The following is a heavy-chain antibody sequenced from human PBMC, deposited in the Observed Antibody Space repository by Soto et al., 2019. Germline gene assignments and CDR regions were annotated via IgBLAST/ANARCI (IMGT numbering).Heavy chain of an antibody. CDR3: ARVNYDFWSGYLALNFDY. J-gene: IGHJ4*02. V-gene: IGHV3-7*01. CDR2: IKQDGSEK. D-gene: IGHD3-3*01. CDR1: GFTFSSYW. Sequence: GGSLSLSCAASGFTFSSYWMSWVRQAPGKGLEWVANIKQDGSEKYYVDSVKGRFTISRDNAKNSLYLQMNSLRAEDTAVYYCARVNYDFWSGYLALNFDYWGQGTLVTVSS.